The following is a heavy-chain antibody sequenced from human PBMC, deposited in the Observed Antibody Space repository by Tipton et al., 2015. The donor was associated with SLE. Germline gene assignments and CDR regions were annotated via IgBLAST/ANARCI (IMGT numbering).Heavy chain of an antibody. D-gene: IGHD6-19*01. J-gene: IGHJ4*02. Sequence: TLSLTCTVSDDSISSGDYYWSCIRQPPGKGLEWIGSMYYSGSTYYNPSLKSRVTISIDTSKNQFSLKLSSMTAADTAVYYCARHERWPHFDYWGQGTLVTVSS. CDR3: ARHERWPHFDY. CDR2: MYYSGST. CDR1: DDSISSGDYY. V-gene: IGHV4-39*07.